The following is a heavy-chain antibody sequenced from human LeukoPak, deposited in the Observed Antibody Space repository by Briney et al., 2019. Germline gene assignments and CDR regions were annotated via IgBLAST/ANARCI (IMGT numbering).Heavy chain of an antibody. J-gene: IGHJ4*02. CDR2: ISGGST. CDR3: ARGEHDYGDYWLFYFDY. D-gene: IGHD4-17*01. V-gene: IGHV3-38-3*01. Sequence: PRGSLRLSCAASGFTVSSNEMSWVRQAPGKGLEWVSSISGGSTYYADSRKGRFTISRDNAKNSLYLQMNSLRAEDTAVYYCARGEHDYGDYWLFYFDYWGQGTLVTVSS. CDR1: GFTVSSNE.